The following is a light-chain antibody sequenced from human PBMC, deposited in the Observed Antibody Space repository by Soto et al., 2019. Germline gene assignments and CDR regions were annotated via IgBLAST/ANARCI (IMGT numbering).Light chain of an antibody. CDR2: GAS. V-gene: IGKV3-20*01. J-gene: IGKJ2*01. Sequence: EIVLTQSPGTLSLSPGERATLSCRASQSVSSRYLAWYQQKPGQAPRLLMYGASSRATGIPDRFSGSGSGTDFTLSISRLEPEDFAVYYCQQYGSSPPYTFGQGTKLEIK. CDR1: QSVSSRY. CDR3: QQYGSSPPYT.